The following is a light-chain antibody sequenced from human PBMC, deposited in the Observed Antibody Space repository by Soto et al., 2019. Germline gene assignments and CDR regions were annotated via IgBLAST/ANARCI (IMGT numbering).Light chain of an antibody. J-gene: IGLJ2*01. V-gene: IGLV2-14*01. CDR3: TSYASGSSHVV. CDR2: DVN. CDR1: SSDIGGYDY. Sequence: QSALTQPASVSGSPGQSITLSCTGTSSDIGGYDYVSWYQRHPGKAPKLIIYDVNNRPSGVSNRFSGSKSGNTASLTISGLQAEDEADDYCTSYASGSSHVVFGGGTKVTVL.